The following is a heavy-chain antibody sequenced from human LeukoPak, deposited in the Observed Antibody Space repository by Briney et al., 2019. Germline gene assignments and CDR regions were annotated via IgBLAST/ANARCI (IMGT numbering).Heavy chain of an antibody. CDR2: ISGSGNST. Sequence: GGSLRLSCAASGFTFSSYAMSWVRQAPGKGLEWVSGISGSGNSTYCADSVKGRFTISRDNSKNTLYLQMNSLRAEDTAVYYCAKNADYGDYRNWFDPWGQGTLVTVSS. CDR3: AKNADYGDYRNWFDP. D-gene: IGHD4-17*01. V-gene: IGHV3-23*01. J-gene: IGHJ5*02. CDR1: GFTFSSYA.